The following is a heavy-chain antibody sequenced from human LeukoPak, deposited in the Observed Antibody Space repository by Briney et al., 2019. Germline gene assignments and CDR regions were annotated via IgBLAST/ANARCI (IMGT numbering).Heavy chain of an antibody. J-gene: IGHJ4*02. Sequence: SETLSLTCTVSGGSISSSSYYWGWIRQPPGKGLEWIGSIYYSGSTYYNPSLKSRVTISVDTSKNQFSLKLSSVTAADTAVYYCASYYGSGSYLMGGIDYWGQGTLVTVSS. CDR3: ASYYGSGSYLMGGIDY. V-gene: IGHV4-39*01. CDR1: GGSISSSSYY. D-gene: IGHD3-10*01. CDR2: IYYSGST.